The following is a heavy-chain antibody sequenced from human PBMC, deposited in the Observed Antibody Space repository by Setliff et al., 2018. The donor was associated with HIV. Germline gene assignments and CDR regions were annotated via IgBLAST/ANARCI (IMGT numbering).Heavy chain of an antibody. CDR1: GDTLTELS. J-gene: IGHJ3*01. V-gene: IGHV1-24*01. CDR2: YDPEDGEV. Sequence: ASVKVSCKVSGDTLTELSRHWVRQTPGKGLEWMGGYDPEDGEVIYAQDFQGRVIMTEDTSTNTAYMEVSSLRSDDTAIYYCATNSLYNGVFEAWGQGTMVTVSS. D-gene: IGHD3-3*01. CDR3: ATNSLYNGVFEA.